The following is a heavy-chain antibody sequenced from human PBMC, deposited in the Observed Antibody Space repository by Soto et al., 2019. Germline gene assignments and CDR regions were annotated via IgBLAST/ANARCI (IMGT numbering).Heavy chain of an antibody. Sequence: VGSLRLSGAASGFTFSSYGMHWVRQARGKGLEWVAVISYDGSNKYYADSVKGRFTISRDNSKNTLYLQMNSLRAEDTAVYYCAKDKTWIQLWAFDYWGQGTLVTVSS. D-gene: IGHD5-18*01. CDR1: GFTFSSYG. J-gene: IGHJ4*02. V-gene: IGHV3-30*18. CDR3: AKDKTWIQLWAFDY. CDR2: ISYDGSNK.